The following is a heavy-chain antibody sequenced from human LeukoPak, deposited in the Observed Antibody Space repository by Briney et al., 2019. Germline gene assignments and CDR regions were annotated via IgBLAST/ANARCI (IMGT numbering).Heavy chain of an antibody. CDR2: VYTGGIT. Sequence: SSETLSLTCTVSGGSISSYYWIWIRQPAGKGLEWIGHVYTGGITNYNPSLKSRVTMSVDTSTNQFSLKLSSVTAADTAVYYCARMIVPTDYWFDPWGQGTLVTVSS. CDR1: GGSISSYY. CDR3: ARMIVPTDYWFDP. J-gene: IGHJ5*02. V-gene: IGHV4-4*07. D-gene: IGHD2-2*01.